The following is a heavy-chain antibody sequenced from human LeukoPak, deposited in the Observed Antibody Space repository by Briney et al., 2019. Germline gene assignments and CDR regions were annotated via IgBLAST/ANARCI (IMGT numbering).Heavy chain of an antibody. CDR2: ISSSRYI. V-gene: IGHV3-21*01. Sequence: GGSLRRYCAASGFTFSSYSMNWVRQAPGKGLELGSSISSSRYIYDSDSVKGRFTISRDNAKNSVYLQMNSLRAEDTAVYYCARVVGEGGATNYFDYWGQGTLVTVSS. CDR1: GFTFSSYS. CDR3: ARVVGEGGATNYFDY. J-gene: IGHJ4*02. D-gene: IGHD1-26*01.